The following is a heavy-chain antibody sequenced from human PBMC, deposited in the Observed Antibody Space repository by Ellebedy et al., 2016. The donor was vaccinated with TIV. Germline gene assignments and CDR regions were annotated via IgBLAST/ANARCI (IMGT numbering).Heavy chain of an antibody. CDR3: VREKWQFDY. CDR1: GFSFSGYW. D-gene: IGHD5-12*01. V-gene: IGHV3-7*03. J-gene: IGHJ4*02. CDR2: IKEDGSDT. Sequence: GGSLRLSCAASGFSFSGYWMSWVRQAPGRGLEWVANIKEDGSDTNYADSTKGRFTISRDNAKNSLYLQMNSLRVEDTAIYYCVREKWQFDYWGQGTLVTVSS.